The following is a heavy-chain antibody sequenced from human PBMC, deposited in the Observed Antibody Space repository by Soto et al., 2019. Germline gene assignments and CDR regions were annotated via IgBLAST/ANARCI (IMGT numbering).Heavy chain of an antibody. CDR2: IYYNGNA. J-gene: IGHJ4*02. CDR1: GGSISSSIYY. CDR3: ARHFVAVVIKGWGY. V-gene: IGHV4-39*01. D-gene: IGHD3-10*01. Sequence: PSETLSLTCTVSGGSISSSIYYWGWVRQPPGKGLEWIGTIYYNGNAYYNPSLKSRVSMSVDTSKNQFSLKLVSVTAADTAVYYCARHFVAVVIKGWGYWGQGTLVTVSS.